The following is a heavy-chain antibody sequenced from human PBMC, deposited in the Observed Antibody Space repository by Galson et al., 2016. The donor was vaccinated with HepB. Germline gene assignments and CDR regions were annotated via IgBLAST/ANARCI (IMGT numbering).Heavy chain of an antibody. CDR2: IYPIDSDA. CDR3: ARHLDYCGQNYSGMDG. CDR1: GYSFTSYW. J-gene: IGHJ6*01. Sequence: QSGAEVKKPGESLKISCQGSGYSFTSYWIAWVRQMPGKGLEWMGIIYPIDSDARYSPSFQGQVTISVDKSISTAYLQWSSLKASDTAIYYCARHLDYCGQNYSGMDGWGQGTTVTVSS. V-gene: IGHV5-51*01. D-gene: IGHD4-23*01.